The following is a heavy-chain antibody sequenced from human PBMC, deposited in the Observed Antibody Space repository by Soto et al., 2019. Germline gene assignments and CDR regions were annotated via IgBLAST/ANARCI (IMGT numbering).Heavy chain of an antibody. J-gene: IGHJ5*02. V-gene: IGHV3-15*01. D-gene: IGHD3-10*01. Sequence: EVQLVESGGGLVKPGGSLRLSRAASGFTFSNAWMSWVRQAPGKGLEWVGRIKSKTDGGTTDYAAPVKDRFTISRDDSKNTLYLQMNSLKTEETAVYYCTTDISHVWFGGWFVPWGQGTLVTVSS. CDR2: IKSKTDGGTT. CDR1: GFTFSNAW. CDR3: TTDISHVWFGGWFVP.